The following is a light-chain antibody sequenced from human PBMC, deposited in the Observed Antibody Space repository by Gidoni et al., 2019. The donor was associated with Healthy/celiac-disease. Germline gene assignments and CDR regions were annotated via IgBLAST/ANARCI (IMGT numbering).Light chain of an antibody. J-gene: IGKJ4*01. CDR1: QSISSY. CDR2: AAS. V-gene: IGKV1-39*01. Sequence: DIQMTQSPSSLSASVGDRVTITCRASQSISSYLNWYQQKPGKAPKLLIYAASSLQSGVPSRFSGSGSGTDFTLTISSLQPEDFATYYCKQGYSTPITFGEGTKVEIK. CDR3: KQGYSTPIT.